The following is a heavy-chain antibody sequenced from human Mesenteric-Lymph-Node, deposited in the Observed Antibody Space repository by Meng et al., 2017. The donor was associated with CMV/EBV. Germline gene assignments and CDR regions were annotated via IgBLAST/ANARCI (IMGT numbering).Heavy chain of an antibody. Sequence: GYTFTSYGISWVRRAPGQGLEWMGWISAYNGNTNYAQNLQGRVTMTTDTPTSTAYMELRSLRSDDTAVYYCARDRRSYDSSGYLWDFWGQGTLVTVSS. D-gene: IGHD3-22*01. CDR2: ISAYNGNT. V-gene: IGHV1-18*04. CDR3: ARDRRSYDSSGYLWDF. CDR1: GYTFTSYG. J-gene: IGHJ4*02.